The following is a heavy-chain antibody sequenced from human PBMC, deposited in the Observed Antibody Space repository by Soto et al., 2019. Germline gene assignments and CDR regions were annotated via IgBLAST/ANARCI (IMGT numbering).Heavy chain of an antibody. CDR2: TYYRSKWYD. CDR1: GYNVSINTAA. J-gene: IGHJ6*02. V-gene: IGHV6-1*01. CDR3: ARAYSGYDSGGYYYSYGMDV. Sequence: WQAVPLTDAICGYNVSINTAACTCIMPYPSSGLEWLGRTYYRSKWYDDYAVSVKSRITINPDTSKNQFSLQLNSVTPEDTAVYYCARAYSGYDSGGYYYSYGMDVWGQGTTVNVSS. D-gene: IGHD5-12*01.